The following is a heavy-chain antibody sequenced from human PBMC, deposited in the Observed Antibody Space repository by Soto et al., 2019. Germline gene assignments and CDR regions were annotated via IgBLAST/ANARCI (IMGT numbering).Heavy chain of an antibody. D-gene: IGHD6-6*01. V-gene: IGHV3-15*07. J-gene: IGHJ6*02. CDR1: GFTFSNAW. Sequence: PGGSLRLSCAASGFTFSNAWMNWVRQAPGKGLEWVGRIKSKTDGGTTDYAAPVKGRFTISRDDSKNTLYLQMNSLKTEDTAVYYCTTVHIAARLTSGYYYYGMDVWGQGTTVTVSS. CDR2: IKSKTDGGTT. CDR3: TTVHIAARLTSGYYYYGMDV.